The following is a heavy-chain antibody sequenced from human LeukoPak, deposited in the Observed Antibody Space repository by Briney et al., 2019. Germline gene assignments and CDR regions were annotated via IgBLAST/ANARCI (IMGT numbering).Heavy chain of an antibody. D-gene: IGHD1-26*01. J-gene: IGHJ4*02. CDR3: ARDPGGRALDY. V-gene: IGHV4-31*03. CDR1: GGSFNSGGYY. CDR2: IYHSGST. Sequence: PSQTLSLTCTVSGGSFNSGGYYWSWIRQHPGKGLEWIGYIYHSGSTYYNPSLKSRITISVDTSKNQFSLKLSSVTAADTAVYYCARDPGGRALDYWGQGTLVTVSS.